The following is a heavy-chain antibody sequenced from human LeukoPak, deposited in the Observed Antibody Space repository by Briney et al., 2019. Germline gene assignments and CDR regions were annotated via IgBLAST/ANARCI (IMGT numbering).Heavy chain of an antibody. CDR2: IYPGDSET. CDR3: ATRYGSGTYSPFDY. J-gene: IGHJ4*02. V-gene: IGHV5-51*01. D-gene: IGHD3-10*01. Sequence: GESLKISCKGSGYNFINYWIGWLRQVPGKGLECMGIIYPGDSETRYRPSFQGQGTVLVDKSINAAYLQWSSLKASDTAISYCATRYGSGTYSPFDYWGQGTLVTVSS. CDR1: GYNFINYW.